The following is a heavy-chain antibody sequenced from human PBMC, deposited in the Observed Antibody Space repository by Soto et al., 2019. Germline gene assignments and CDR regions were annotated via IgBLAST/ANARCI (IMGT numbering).Heavy chain of an antibody. CDR2: ISGSGGST. V-gene: IGHV3-23*01. J-gene: IGHJ4*02. CDR1: GLTFRAFS. D-gene: IGHD5-12*01. Sequence: EVQLLESGGGLVQPGGSQRLSCAASGLTFRAFSMSWVRQPPGKGLEWVSGISGSGGSTYYADSVKGRFTISRDSSSNTLYLQMSSLRAEDTAVYYCAKSRGDSWYLYYYDYWGQGTLVTVSS. CDR3: AKSRGDSWYLYYYDY.